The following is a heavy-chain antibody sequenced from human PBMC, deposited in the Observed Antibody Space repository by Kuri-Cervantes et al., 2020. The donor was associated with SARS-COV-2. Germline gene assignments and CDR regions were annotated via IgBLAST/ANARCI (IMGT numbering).Heavy chain of an antibody. CDR3: VRDHDFWSGYSTGPLDY. CDR1: GFLFSSYE. CDR2: TSSNGNTI. Sequence: GESLKISCIASGFLFSSYEMNWVRQAPGKGLEWISYTSSNGNTIYYADSVKGRFTISRDNAKDSLDLQMNSLRAEDTAIYYCVRDHDFWSGYSTGPLDYWGQGTLVTVSS. V-gene: IGHV3-48*03. D-gene: IGHD3-3*01. J-gene: IGHJ4*02.